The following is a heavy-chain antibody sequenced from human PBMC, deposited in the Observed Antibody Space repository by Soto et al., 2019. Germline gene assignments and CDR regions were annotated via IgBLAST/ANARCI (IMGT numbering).Heavy chain of an antibody. Sequence: GGSLRLSCAASGFTFSSYTMNWVRQAPGKGLEWVSGINSGGRTYYADSVKGRFTISRDDSKNTLYLQIISLRAEDTAVYYCAKLGYYDILTGYLLDFDYWGQGTLVTVSS. D-gene: IGHD3-9*01. CDR2: INSGGRT. J-gene: IGHJ4*02. CDR1: GFTFSSYT. CDR3: AKLGYYDILTGYLLDFDY. V-gene: IGHV3-23*01.